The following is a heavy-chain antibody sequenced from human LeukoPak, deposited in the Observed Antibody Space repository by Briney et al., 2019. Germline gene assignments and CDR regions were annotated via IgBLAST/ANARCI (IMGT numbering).Heavy chain of an antibody. CDR3: ARDGWHGLFTY. CDR1: GFTFSSYA. V-gene: IGHV3-30*04. CDR2: ISYDGSNK. Sequence: GGSLRLSCAASGFTFSSYAMHWVRQAPGKGLEWVAVISYDGSNKYYADSVKGRFTISRDNSKNTVSLQMNSLRAEDTAVYYCARDGWHGLFTYWGQGTLVTVSS. J-gene: IGHJ4*02. D-gene: IGHD5-24*01.